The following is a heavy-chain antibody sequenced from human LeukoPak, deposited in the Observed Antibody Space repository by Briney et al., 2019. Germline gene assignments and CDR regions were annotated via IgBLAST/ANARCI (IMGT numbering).Heavy chain of an antibody. V-gene: IGHV4-4*07. D-gene: IGHD2-15*01. CDR3: ASMGRRGWFDP. CDR1: GGSISSYY. CDR2: IYTSGST. J-gene: IGHJ5*02. Sequence: SGTLSLTCTVSGGSISSYYWSWIRQPAGKGLEWIGRIYTSGSTNYNPSLKSRVTMSVDTSKNQFSLKLSSVTAADTAVYYCASMGRRGWFDPWGQGTLVTVSS.